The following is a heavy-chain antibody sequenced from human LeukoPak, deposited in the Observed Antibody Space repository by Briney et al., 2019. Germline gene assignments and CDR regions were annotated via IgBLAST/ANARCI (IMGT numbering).Heavy chain of an antibody. CDR3: ARLLRVPGRGNFDY. CDR2: IYPGDSDT. D-gene: IGHD2-2*01. Sequence: GESLKISCKGSGYSFTSYWIGWVRQMPGEGLEWMGIIYPGDSDTRYSPSFQGQATISADKSISTAYLQWSSLKASDTAMYYCARLLRVPGRGNFDYWGQGTLVTVSS. J-gene: IGHJ4*02. CDR1: GYSFTSYW. V-gene: IGHV5-51*01.